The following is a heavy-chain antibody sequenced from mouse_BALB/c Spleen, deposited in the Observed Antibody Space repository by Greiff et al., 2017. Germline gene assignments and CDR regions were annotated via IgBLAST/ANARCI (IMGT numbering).Heavy chain of an antibody. CDR3: VRYDYDRGFAY. CDR2: IRSKSNNYAT. Sequence: EVMLVESGGGLVQPKGSLKLSCAASGFTFNTYAMHWVCQAPGKGLEWVARIRSKSNNYATYYADSVKDRFTISRDDSQSMLYLQMNNLKTEDTAMYYCVRYDYDRGFAYWGQGTLVTVSA. CDR1: GFTFNTYA. D-gene: IGHD2-4*01. J-gene: IGHJ3*01. V-gene: IGHV10-3*03.